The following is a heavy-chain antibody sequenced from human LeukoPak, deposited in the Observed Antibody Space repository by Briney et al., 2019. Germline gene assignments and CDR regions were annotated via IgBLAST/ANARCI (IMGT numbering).Heavy chain of an antibody. CDR2: INPSGGST. D-gene: IGHD5-24*01. CDR1: GYTFTSYY. J-gene: IGHJ4*02. V-gene: IGHV1-46*01. Sequence: ASVKVSCKASGYTFTSYYMHWVRQARGQGLEWMGIINPSGGSTSYAQKFQGRVTMTRDTSTSTVYMELSSLRSEDTAVYYCARDGGRDGYIYWGQGTLVTVSS. CDR3: ARDGGRDGYIY.